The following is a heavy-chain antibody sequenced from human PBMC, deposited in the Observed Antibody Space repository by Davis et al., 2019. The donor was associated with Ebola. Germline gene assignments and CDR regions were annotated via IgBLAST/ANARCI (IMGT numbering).Heavy chain of an antibody. Sequence: KVSCKGSGYSFTSYWIGWVRQMPGKGLEWMGIIYPGDSDTRYSPSFQGQVTISADKSISTAYLQWSSLKASDTAMYYCARLMVRGVMDYYYGMDVWGQGTTVTVSS. CDR1: GYSFTSYW. D-gene: IGHD3-10*01. CDR2: IYPGDSDT. V-gene: IGHV5-51*01. J-gene: IGHJ6*02. CDR3: ARLMVRGVMDYYYGMDV.